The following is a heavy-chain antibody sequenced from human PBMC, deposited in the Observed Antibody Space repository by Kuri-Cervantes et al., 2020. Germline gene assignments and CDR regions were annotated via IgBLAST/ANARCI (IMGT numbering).Heavy chain of an antibody. CDR3: AKEAQLGVVVVVAATLYFDY. CDR2: ISGSGGST. V-gene: IGHV3-23*01. D-gene: IGHD2-15*01. Sequence: GESLKISCAASGFTFSSYAMSWVRQAPGKGLEWVSAISGSGGSTYYADSVKGRFTISRDNSKNTLYLQMNSLRAEDTAVYYCAKEAQLGVVVVVAATLYFDYWGQGTLVTVSS. CDR1: GFTFSSYA. J-gene: IGHJ4*02.